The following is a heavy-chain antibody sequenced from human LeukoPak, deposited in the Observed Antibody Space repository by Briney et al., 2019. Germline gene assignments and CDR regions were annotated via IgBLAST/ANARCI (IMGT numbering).Heavy chain of an antibody. CDR3: ARTLYYDFWSGYDSYYFDY. D-gene: IGHD3-3*01. J-gene: IGHJ4*02. V-gene: IGHV3-21*05. CDR2: ISSSSSYT. CDR1: GFTFSSYS. Sequence: PGGSLRLSCAASGFTFSSYSMNWVRQAPGKGLEWVSYISSSSSYTNYADSVKGRFTISRDNAKNSLYLQMNSLRAEDTAVYYCARTLYYDFWSGYDSYYFDYWGQGTLVTVSS.